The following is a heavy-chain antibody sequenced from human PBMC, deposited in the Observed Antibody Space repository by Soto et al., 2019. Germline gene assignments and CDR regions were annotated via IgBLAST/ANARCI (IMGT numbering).Heavy chain of an antibody. CDR2: ISCYNGKT. CDR1: GYSFTAYG. CDR3: ARDAPPPELRFLEWHNYDYNGMDV. D-gene: IGHD3-3*01. J-gene: IGHJ6*02. V-gene: IGHV1-18*01. Sequence: QVQVVQSGDEAKETGASVRVSCKTSGYSFTAYGISWVRQAPGQGLEWMGWISCYNGKTKYAQKVQGRVTMTTDTSTSTAYMEVRRLRSDDTAIYYCARDAPPPELRFLEWHNYDYNGMDVWGQGTTVTVSS.